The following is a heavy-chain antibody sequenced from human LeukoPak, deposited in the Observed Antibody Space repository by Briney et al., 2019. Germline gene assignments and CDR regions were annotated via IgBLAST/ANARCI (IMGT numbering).Heavy chain of an antibody. D-gene: IGHD2-2*01. CDR3: ARDRGGDIVVVPAATELDY. V-gene: IGHV1-46*01. CDR2: INPSGGST. Sequence: PGRSLRLSCAASGFTFTSYYMHWVRQAPGQGLEWMGIINPSGGSTSYAQKFQGRVTMTRDTSTSTVYMELSSLRSEDTAVYYCARDRGGDIVVVPAATELDYWGQGTLVTVSS. CDR1: GFTFTSYY. J-gene: IGHJ4*02.